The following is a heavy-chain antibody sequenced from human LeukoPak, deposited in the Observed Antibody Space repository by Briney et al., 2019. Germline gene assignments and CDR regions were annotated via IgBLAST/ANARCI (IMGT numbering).Heavy chain of an antibody. CDR3: ARAATYYYGSGSYLDY. CDR1: GFTFSDYY. CDR2: ISSSGSTI. Sequence: PGGSLRLSCAASGFTFSDYYMSWIRRAPGKGLEWVSYISSSGSTIYYADSVKGRFTISRDNAKNSLYLQMNSLRAEDTAVYYCARAATYYYGSGSYLDYWGQGTLVTVSS. V-gene: IGHV3-11*04. J-gene: IGHJ4*02. D-gene: IGHD3-10*01.